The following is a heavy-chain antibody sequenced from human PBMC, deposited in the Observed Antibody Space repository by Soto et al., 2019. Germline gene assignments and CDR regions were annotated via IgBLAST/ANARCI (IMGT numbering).Heavy chain of an antibody. CDR2: MTPNSGNT. CDR1: GYTFTSYD. Sequence: QVQLVQSGAEVKKPGASVKVSCKASGYTFTSYDINWLRQATGQGLEWMGWMTPNSGNTGYAQKFQGRVALTRNTSISTAYMELGSLRSVDTAVYSCARELSSGWFSNWGQGTLVTVSS. CDR3: ARELSSGWFSN. J-gene: IGHJ4*02. V-gene: IGHV1-8*01. D-gene: IGHD6-19*01.